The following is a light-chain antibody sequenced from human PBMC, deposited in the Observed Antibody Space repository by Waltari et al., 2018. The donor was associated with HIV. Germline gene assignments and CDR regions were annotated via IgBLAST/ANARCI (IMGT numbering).Light chain of an antibody. CDR3: SAWDDSLNGVV. V-gene: IGLV1-44*01. J-gene: IGLJ2*01. CDR1: SSNIGSYT. Sequence: QSVLTQPPSASGTPGQTITISCSGSSSNIGSYTVNWYQQVPGAAPKLLIYRNNQRPSGVPDRFSGSKSGASASLAISGLQSDDEADYHCSAWDDSLNGVVFGVGTKLTVL. CDR2: RNN.